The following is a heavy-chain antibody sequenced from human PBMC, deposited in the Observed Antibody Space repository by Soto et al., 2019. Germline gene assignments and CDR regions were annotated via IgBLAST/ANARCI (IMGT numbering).Heavy chain of an antibody. CDR3: ADGGEWSFNFVY. J-gene: IGHJ4*02. CDR2: ISLSGGNT. CDR1: GFTFSSYA. D-gene: IGHD3-3*01. Sequence: GWLRRAGSASGFTFSSYAMSWVRQAPGKGLEWVSGISLSGGNTYYADSVKGRFTISRDNSKNTLYLQMNNLRAEDTAVYYCADGGEWSFNFVYWGQGTQVTVYS. V-gene: IGHV3-23*01.